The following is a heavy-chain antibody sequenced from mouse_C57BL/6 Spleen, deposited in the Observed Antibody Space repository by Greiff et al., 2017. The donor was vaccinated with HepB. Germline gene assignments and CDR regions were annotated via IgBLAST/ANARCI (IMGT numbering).Heavy chain of an antibody. V-gene: IGHV5-9-1*02. CDR1: GFTFSSYA. Sequence: EVMLVESGAGLVKPGGSLKLSCAASGFTFSSYAMSWVRQTPEKRLEWVAYISSGGDYIYYADTVKGRFTISRDNTRNTLYLQMSSLKSEDTAMYYCTRDPATGPEAMDYWGQGTSVTVSS. CDR2: ISSGGDYI. CDR3: TRDPATGPEAMDY. D-gene: IGHD4-1*02. J-gene: IGHJ4*01.